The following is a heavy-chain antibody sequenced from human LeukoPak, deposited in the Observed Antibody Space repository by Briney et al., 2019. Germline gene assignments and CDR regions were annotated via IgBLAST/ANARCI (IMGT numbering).Heavy chain of an antibody. Sequence: GESLKISCKGSGYSFTSYWISWVRQMPGKGLEWMGRIDPSDSYTNYSPSFQGHVTISADKSISTAYLQWSSLKASDTAMYYCARHGSGYKNASDIWGQGTMVTVSS. CDR2: IDPSDSYT. V-gene: IGHV5-10-1*01. D-gene: IGHD5-18*01. CDR3: ARHGSGYKNASDI. CDR1: GYSFTSYW. J-gene: IGHJ3*02.